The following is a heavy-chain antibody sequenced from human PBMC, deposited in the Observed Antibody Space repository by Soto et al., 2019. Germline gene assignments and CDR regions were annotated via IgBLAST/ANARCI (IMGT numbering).Heavy chain of an antibody. CDR1: GGTFGSYA. Sequence: QVQLVQSGAEVKKPGSSMKVSCKASGGTFGSYAISWVRQAPGQGLEWMGGIIPIPGTANYAQKFQGRVTIAADESTSTAYMELSSLRSEDTAVYYCARSQGSCTSLEIYYYYYYGMDVWCQGTTVTVSS. CDR2: IIPIPGTA. V-gene: IGHV1-69*01. CDR3: ARSQGSCTSLEIYYYYYYGMDV. J-gene: IGHJ6*02. D-gene: IGHD2-2*01.